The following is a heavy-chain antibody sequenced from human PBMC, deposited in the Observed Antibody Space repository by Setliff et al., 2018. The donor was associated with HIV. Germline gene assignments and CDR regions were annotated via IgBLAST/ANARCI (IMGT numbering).Heavy chain of an antibody. V-gene: IGHV1-3*04. CDR2: INTATGDT. CDR1: GYTFASYS. J-gene: IGHJ6*03. CDR3: ARQRGIDTYFYSYYYMDV. Sequence: ASVKVSCKPSGYTFASYSMHWVRQAPGQSLEWMGWINTATGDTKYSQRFQDRITIFRNTSASTAYMDLGSLTSEDTAVYYCARQRGIDTYFYSYYYMDVWGKGTTVTVSS. D-gene: IGHD6-13*01.